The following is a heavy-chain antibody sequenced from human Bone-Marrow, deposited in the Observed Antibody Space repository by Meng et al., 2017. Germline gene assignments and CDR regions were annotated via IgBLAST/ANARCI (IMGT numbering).Heavy chain of an antibody. V-gene: IGHV4-38-2*02. J-gene: IGHJ4*02. D-gene: IGHD3-9*01. CDR2: IYHSGST. CDR1: GYSISSGYY. Sequence: GSLRLTCTVSGYSISSGYYWGWIRQPPGKGLEWIGSIYHSGSTYYNPSLKSRVTISVDTSKNQFSLKLSSVTAADTAVYYCARQNYDILTGDYWGQGTLVTVSS. CDR3: ARQNYDILTGDY.